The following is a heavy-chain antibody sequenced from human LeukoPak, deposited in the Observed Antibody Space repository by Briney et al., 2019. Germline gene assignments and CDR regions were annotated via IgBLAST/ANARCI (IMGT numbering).Heavy chain of an antibody. Sequence: GGSLRLSCAPSGFTFSSYGMHWVRQAPGKGLEWVAVIWYDGSNKYYTDSVKGRFTISRDNSKNTLSLQMSSLRVEDTAVYYCARDSGHFDAGSSYFDYWGQGTLVTVSS. CDR2: IWYDGSNK. J-gene: IGHJ4*02. V-gene: IGHV3-33*01. CDR1: GFTFSSYG. CDR3: ARDSGHFDAGSSYFDY. D-gene: IGHD3-10*01.